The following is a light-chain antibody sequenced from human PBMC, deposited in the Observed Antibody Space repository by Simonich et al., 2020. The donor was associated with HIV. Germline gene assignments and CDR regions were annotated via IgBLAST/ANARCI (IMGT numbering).Light chain of an antibody. Sequence: QSALTQPASVSGSPGQSITIPCTGTSSDVGGYNNVSCYQQHPGKAPKLMIYEANKRPSGVSKRVSGSKSGNPASLTISGLQAEDEADYYCCSYAGSSTWVFGGGTKLTVL. J-gene: IGLJ3*02. CDR1: SSDVGGYNN. V-gene: IGLV2-23*01. CDR2: EAN. CDR3: CSYAGSSTWV.